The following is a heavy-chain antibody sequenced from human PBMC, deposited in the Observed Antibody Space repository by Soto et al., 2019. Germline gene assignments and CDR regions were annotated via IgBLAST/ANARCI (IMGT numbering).Heavy chain of an antibody. J-gene: IGHJ4*02. V-gene: IGHV1-18*01. Sequence: QVQLVQSGAEVKKPGASVKVSCKASGYTFTSYGISWVRQAPGQGLEWMGWISAYNGNTNYAQKLQGRVTMTTDTSTSIAYIELRSLRSDDTAVYCCARAWTAAGGGGCYYWGQGTLVTVSS. D-gene: IGHD6-13*01. CDR2: ISAYNGNT. CDR3: ARAWTAAGGGGCYY. CDR1: GYTFTSYG.